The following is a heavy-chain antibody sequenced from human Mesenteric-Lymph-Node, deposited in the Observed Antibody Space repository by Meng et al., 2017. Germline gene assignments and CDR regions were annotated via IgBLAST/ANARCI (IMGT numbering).Heavy chain of an antibody. CDR3: AKVNTIVRARINYFSGLDV. CDR1: GFTFSTYG. J-gene: IGHJ6*02. CDR2: ITGSGDSDRA. V-gene: IGHV3-23*01. Sequence: GGSLRLSCSASGFTFSTYGMSWVRQAPGKGLEWVSIITGSGDSDRAYYADSVKGRFSISRDNSKNTLYLQINSLRAEDTAVYYCAKVNTIVRARINYFSGLDVWGQGTMVTVSS. D-gene: IGHD3-10*01.